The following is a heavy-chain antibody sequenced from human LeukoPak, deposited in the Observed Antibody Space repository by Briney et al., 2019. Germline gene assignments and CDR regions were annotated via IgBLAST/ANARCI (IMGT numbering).Heavy chain of an antibody. CDR2: IYYSGST. CDR1: GGSISSGGYY. CDR3: ASGEASITIFGVVINGMDV. D-gene: IGHD3-3*01. V-gene: IGHV4-31*03. Sequence: PSQTLSLTCTVSGGSISSGGYYWSWIRQHPGKGLEWIGYIYYSGSTYYNPSLKSRVTISADTSKNQFSLKLSSVTAADTAVYYCASGEASITIFGVVINGMDVWGQGTTVTVSS. J-gene: IGHJ6*02.